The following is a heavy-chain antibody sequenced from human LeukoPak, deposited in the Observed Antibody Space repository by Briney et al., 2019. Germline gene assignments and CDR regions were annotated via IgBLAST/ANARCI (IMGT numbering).Heavy chain of an antibody. CDR3: ARVGFTTSWSNFDY. V-gene: IGHV1-2*02. Sequence: ASVKVSCKASEYTFTAYYMHWVRQAPGQGLEWMGWMNPRSGATNYARKFQGRVTMTRDTSISTAYMELSRLTSDDTAVYYCARVGFTTSWSNFDYWGQGTPVTVSS. D-gene: IGHD2-2*01. CDR2: MNPRSGAT. CDR1: EYTFTAYY. J-gene: IGHJ4*02.